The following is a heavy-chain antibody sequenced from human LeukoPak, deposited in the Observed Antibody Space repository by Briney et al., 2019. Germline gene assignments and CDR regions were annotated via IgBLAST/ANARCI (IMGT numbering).Heavy chain of an antibody. V-gene: IGHV1-46*01. Sequence: GASVKVSCKASGYIFTSNYIHWVRQALGQGLEWMGMIHPRDGSTSYAQKFQGRVTVTRDTSTSTVHMELSGLRSEDTAVYYCARDQEGFDYWGQGTLVTVSS. CDR1: GYIFTSNY. J-gene: IGHJ4*02. CDR3: ARDQEGFDY. CDR2: IHPRDGST.